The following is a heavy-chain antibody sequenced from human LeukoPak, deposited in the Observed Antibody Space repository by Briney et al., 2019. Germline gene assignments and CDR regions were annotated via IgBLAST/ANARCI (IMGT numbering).Heavy chain of an antibody. D-gene: IGHD2-2*02. CDR2: ISYDGSNK. CDR3: ARDAKTEPHCSSTSCYTGLDY. J-gene: IGHJ4*02. V-gene: IGHV3-30-3*01. CDR1: GFTFSSYA. Sequence: PGGSLRLSCAASGFTFSSYAMHWVRQAPGKGLEWVAVISYDGSNKYYADSVKGRFTISRDNSKNTLYLQMNSLRAGDTAVYYCARDAKTEPHCSSTSCYTGLDYWGQGTLVTVSS.